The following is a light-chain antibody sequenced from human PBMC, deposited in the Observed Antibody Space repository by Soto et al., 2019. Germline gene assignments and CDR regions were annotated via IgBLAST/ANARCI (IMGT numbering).Light chain of an antibody. CDR1: QSVSSN. Sequence: EIMMTQSPATLSVSPGERATLSCRASQSVSSNLAWYQQKPGQAPRLLIYDASTRATGVPARFSGSGSGTEFTLTINSLQSEDFAVYYCQRYNNWPLTFGGGTKVDIK. V-gene: IGKV3-15*01. CDR2: DAS. CDR3: QRYNNWPLT. J-gene: IGKJ4*01.